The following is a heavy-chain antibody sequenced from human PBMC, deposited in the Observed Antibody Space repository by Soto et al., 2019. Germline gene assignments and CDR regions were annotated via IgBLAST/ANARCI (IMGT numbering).Heavy chain of an antibody. Sequence: GGSLRLSCAASGFTFDDYAMHWVRQAPGKGLEWVSGISWNSGSIGYADSVKGRFTISRDNAKNSLYLQMNSLRAEDTALYYCAKDILSGGSGSHARNIDYWGQGTLVTVSS. V-gene: IGHV3-9*01. J-gene: IGHJ4*02. CDR3: AKDILSGGSGSHARNIDY. CDR1: GFTFDDYA. CDR2: ISWNSGSI. D-gene: IGHD3-10*01.